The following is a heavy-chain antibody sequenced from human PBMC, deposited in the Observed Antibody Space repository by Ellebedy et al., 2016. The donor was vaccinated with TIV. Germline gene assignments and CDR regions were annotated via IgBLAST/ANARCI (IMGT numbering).Heavy chain of an antibody. CDR3: AKAGSASTVTTGSFDY. CDR1: GFTFSSYA. V-gene: IGHV3-23*01. J-gene: IGHJ4*02. CDR2: ISYSCGST. Sequence: PGGSLRLSCAASGFTFSSYAMSWVRQAPGKGLEWVSAISYSCGSTYYADSVKGRFTISRDNFKNTLNLQMNSLRAEDTAVYYCAKAGSASTVTTGSFDYWGLGTLVTVSS. D-gene: IGHD4-17*01.